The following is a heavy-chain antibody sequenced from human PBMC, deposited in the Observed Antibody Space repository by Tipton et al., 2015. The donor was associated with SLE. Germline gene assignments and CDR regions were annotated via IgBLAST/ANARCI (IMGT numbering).Heavy chain of an antibody. CDR2: VYYSGST. CDR1: GGTFSSRGYY. J-gene: IGHJ4*02. Sequence: TLSLTCTVSGGTFSSRGYYWGWIRQPPGKGLEFIGSVYYSGSTYYNSSLKSRVTFSVDPSKNQFSLNLSSVTAADTAVYSCARGAVYGDYVGYFDFWGQALLVTVSS. D-gene: IGHD4-17*01. CDR3: ARGAVYGDYVGYFDF. V-gene: IGHV4-39*07.